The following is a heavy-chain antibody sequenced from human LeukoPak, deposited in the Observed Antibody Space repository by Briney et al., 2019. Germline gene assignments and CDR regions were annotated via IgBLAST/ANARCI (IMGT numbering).Heavy chain of an antibody. V-gene: IGHV4-39*01. D-gene: IGHD6-19*01. J-gene: IGHJ4*02. CDR1: GGSISSSSYY. CDR3: ASHGWGRLVEDY. CDR2: IYYSGST. Sequence: SETLSLTCTVSGGSISSSSYYWGWIRQPPGKGLEWIGSIYYSGSTYYNPSLKSRVTISVDTSKNQSSLKLSSVTAADTAVYYCASHGWGRLVEDYWGQGTLVTVSS.